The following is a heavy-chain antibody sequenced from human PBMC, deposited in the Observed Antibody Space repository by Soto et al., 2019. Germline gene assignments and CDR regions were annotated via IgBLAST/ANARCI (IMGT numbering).Heavy chain of an antibody. Sequence: ASVKVSCKASGYTFTSYYIHWVRQAPGQGLEWMGWINPITGGTNYAPKFQGRVTMTRDTSITTAYMELSRLRSDDTAVYYCAGNYYDSSDRDYLDYWGQGTPVTVS. D-gene: IGHD3-22*01. CDR1: GYTFTSYY. J-gene: IGHJ4*02. CDR3: AGNYYDSSDRDYLDY. V-gene: IGHV1-2*02. CDR2: INPITGGT.